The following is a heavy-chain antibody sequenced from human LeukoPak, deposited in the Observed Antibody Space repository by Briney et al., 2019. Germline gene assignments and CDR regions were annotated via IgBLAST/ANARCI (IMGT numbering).Heavy chain of an antibody. CDR3: ARAHPSRYSYGLSWFDP. V-gene: IGHV4-59*11. D-gene: IGHD5-18*01. J-gene: IGHJ5*02. CDR1: GGSISSHY. CDR2: IYYSGST. Sequence: SETLSLTCTVSGGSISSHYWSWIRQPPGKGLEWIGYIYYSGSTNYNPSLKSRVTISVDTSKNQFSLKLSSVTAADTAVYYCARAHPSRYSYGLSWFDPWGQGTLVTVSS.